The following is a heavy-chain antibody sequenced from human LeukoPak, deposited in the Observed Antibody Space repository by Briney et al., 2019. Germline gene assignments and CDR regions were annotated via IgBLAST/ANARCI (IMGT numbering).Heavy chain of an antibody. CDR3: ARVGSSGLAFDI. V-gene: IGHV4-30-4*01. CDR1: GGSISSGDYY. CDR2: IYYSGTT. D-gene: IGHD6-6*01. Sequence: SETLSLTCTVSGGSISSGDYYWSWIRQPPGKGLEWIGYIYYSGTTYYNPSLKSRVTISVDRSKNQFSLKLSSVTAADTAVYYCARVGSSGLAFDIWGQGTMVTVSS. J-gene: IGHJ3*02.